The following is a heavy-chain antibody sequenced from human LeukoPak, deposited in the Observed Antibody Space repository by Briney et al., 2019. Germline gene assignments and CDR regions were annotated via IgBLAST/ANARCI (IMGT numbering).Heavy chain of an antibody. CDR2: IWYDGSNK. J-gene: IGHJ5*02. Sequence: GGSLRLSCAVSGFTFGGYALHWVRQAPGKGLEWVAVIWYDGSNKYYADSVKGRFTISRDNSKNTLYLQMNSLRAEDTAVYYCARGGYYGPYNWFDPWGQGTLVTVSS. V-gene: IGHV3-33*08. CDR1: GFTFGGYA. D-gene: IGHD3-3*01. CDR3: ARGGYYGPYNWFDP.